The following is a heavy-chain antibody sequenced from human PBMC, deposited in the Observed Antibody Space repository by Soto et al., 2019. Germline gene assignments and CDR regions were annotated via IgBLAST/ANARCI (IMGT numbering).Heavy chain of an antibody. CDR3: ARDLWGYCGTDCYPLDV. D-gene: IGHD2-21*02. Sequence: PSETLSLTCTVSGGSVSGYYWSWIRQPPGMGLEWIGYMYNTGSTVYNPSFKSRVTISVDTSKNQFSLKLNSVTAADTAVYYCARDLWGYCGTDCYPLDVWGQGTTVTVSS. V-gene: IGHV4-59*02. CDR2: MYNTGST. J-gene: IGHJ6*02. CDR1: GGSVSGYY.